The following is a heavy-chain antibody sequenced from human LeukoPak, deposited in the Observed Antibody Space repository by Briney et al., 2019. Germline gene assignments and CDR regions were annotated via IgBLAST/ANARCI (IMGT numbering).Heavy chain of an antibody. Sequence: GGSLRLSCAASGFTFSSYSMNWVRQAPGKGLEWVSSITRSNYIYYADSVKGRFTISRDNAKNSLYLQMNGLRVEDTAVYYCARVYYASWSGQPLSQHWLDPWGQGTLVTVSS. CDR3: ARVYYASWSGQPLSQHWLDP. D-gene: IGHD3-3*01. V-gene: IGHV3-21*06. CDR2: ITRSNYI. J-gene: IGHJ5*02. CDR1: GFTFSSYS.